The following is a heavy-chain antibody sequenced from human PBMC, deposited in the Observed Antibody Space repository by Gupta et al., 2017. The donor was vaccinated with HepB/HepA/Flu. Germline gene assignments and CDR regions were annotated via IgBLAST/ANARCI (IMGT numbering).Heavy chain of an antibody. CDR1: GFAFINYA. V-gene: IGHV3-23*01. D-gene: IGHD2-21*02. Sequence: EVQLLESGGGLVQPGGSLRLSCTASGFAFINYAMSWVRQAPGKGLEWVSSISGSGVKTYSADSVKGRFTISRDNSKSTVSLQMNSLRVDDTAVYYCAFDNVAICGGDTCYYKFHQWGQGTLVSVSS. CDR2: ISGSGVKT. CDR3: AFDNVAICGGDTCYYKFHQ. J-gene: IGHJ1*01.